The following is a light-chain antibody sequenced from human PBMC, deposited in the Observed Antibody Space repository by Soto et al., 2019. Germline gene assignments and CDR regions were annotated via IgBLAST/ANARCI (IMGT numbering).Light chain of an antibody. J-gene: IGLJ1*01. CDR2: DVS. Sequence: QSALTQPASASGSPGQSITISCTGTSSDVGGYNYVSWYQQHPGKAPKFMIYDVSNRPSGVSNRFSGSKSGNTASLTISGPQAEDEADYYCCSYTTSNTRQIVFGTGTKVTVL. CDR3: CSYTTSNTRQIV. CDR1: SSDVGGYNY. V-gene: IGLV2-14*01.